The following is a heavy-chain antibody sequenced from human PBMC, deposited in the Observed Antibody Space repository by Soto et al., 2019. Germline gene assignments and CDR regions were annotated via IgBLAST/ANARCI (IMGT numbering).Heavy chain of an antibody. V-gene: IGHV3-23*01. J-gene: IGHJ3*02. CDR3: AKDLGYCSGGSCYSGAFDI. D-gene: IGHD2-15*01. CDR1: GFTFSSYA. Sequence: EVQLLESGGGLVQTGGSLRLSCAASGFTFSSYAMSWVRQAPGKGLEWVSAISGSGGSTYYADSVKGRFTISRDNSKNTLYLQMNSLRAEDTAVYYCAKDLGYCSGGSCYSGAFDIWGQGTMVTVSS. CDR2: ISGSGGST.